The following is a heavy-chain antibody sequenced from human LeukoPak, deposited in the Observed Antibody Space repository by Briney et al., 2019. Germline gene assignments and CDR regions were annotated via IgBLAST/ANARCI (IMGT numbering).Heavy chain of an antibody. J-gene: IGHJ3*02. CDR3: ASVLGYYDSSGYFYDAFDI. CDR1: GYSFTSYW. Sequence: GESLKISCKGSGYSFTSYWIGWVRQMPGKGLEWMGIIYPGDSDTRYSPSFQGQVTISADKSISTAYLKWSSLKASDTAMYYCASVLGYYDSSGYFYDAFDIWGQGTMVTVSS. V-gene: IGHV5-51*01. D-gene: IGHD3-22*01. CDR2: IYPGDSDT.